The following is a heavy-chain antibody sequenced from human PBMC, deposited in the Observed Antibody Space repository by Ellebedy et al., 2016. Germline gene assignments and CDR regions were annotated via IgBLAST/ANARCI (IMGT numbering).Heavy chain of an antibody. J-gene: IGHJ4*02. CDR3: AKDRSSGTYPRCFDI. CDR2: IIPILGTT. CDR1: GGTFISYG. D-gene: IGHD1-26*01. V-gene: IGHV1-69*04. Sequence: SVKVSCKASGGTFISYGISWVRQAQGQGLEWVGSIIPILGTTHYAQNLQGRVSITADKSTSTAYMELSSLRSDDTAVYYCAKDRSSGTYPRCFDIWGQGTLVTVSS.